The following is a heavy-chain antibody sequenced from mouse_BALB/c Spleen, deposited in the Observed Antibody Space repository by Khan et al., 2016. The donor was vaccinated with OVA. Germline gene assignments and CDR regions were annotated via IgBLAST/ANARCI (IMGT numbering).Heavy chain of an antibody. CDR3: VRWVPYGNYGAY. J-gene: IGHJ3*01. CDR1: GYTFRSSW. V-gene: IGHV1-9*01. CDR2: ILPGTGTT. D-gene: IGHD2-1*01. Sequence: QVQLQQSGVELMKPGASVKVSCKATGYTFRSSWIEWVKQRPGHGLEWIGEILPGTGTTHYNERFKGKATFTADTSSNTAYMQLNSLTSEDSAVYYCVRWVPYGNYGAYWGQGTLVTVSA.